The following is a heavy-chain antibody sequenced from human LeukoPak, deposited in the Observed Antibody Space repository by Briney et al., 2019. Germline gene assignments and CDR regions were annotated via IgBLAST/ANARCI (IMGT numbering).Heavy chain of an antibody. J-gene: IGHJ5*02. CDR1: GFSFSNYW. V-gene: IGHV3-7*01. CDR3: ARAGSYETTWYH. D-gene: IGHD1-7*01. CDR2: INQDGSVK. Sequence: GGSLTLSCAASGFSFSNYWMSWVRQAPGKGLEWVANINQDGSVKYYVDSVKGRFTSSRDNAENSLYLQMNSLRAEDTALYFCARAGSYETTWYHWGQGTLVTVSS.